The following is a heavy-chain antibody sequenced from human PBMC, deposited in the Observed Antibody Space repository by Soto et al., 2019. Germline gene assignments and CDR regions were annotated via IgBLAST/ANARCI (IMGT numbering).Heavy chain of an antibody. CDR2: INHSGST. V-gene: IGHV4-34*01. D-gene: IGHD2-8*02. J-gene: IGHJ4*02. CDR3: ARDKITGLFDY. CDR1: GDSFSGYY. Sequence: TSETLSLTCTVSGDSFSGYYWTWIRQPPGTGLEWIGEINHSGSTNYNPSLKSRVTISVDTSKNQFSLKLTSVTAADTAVYYCARDKITGLFDYWGQGTLVTVSS.